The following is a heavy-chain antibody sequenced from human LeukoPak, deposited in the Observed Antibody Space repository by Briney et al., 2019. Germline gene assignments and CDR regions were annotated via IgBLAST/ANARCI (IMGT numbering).Heavy chain of an antibody. J-gene: IGHJ3*02. V-gene: IGHV3-48*04. D-gene: IGHD4-17*01. CDR2: LSSSSSVI. CDR3: ARNNDYGDYRGAFDI. Sequence: PGGSLRLSCAASGFTFSTYAMDWVRQAPGKGLEWVSYLSSSSSVIYHADSVKGRFTISRDNAKNSLYLQMNSLRAEDTALYYCARNNDYGDYRGAFDIWGQGTMVTVSS. CDR1: GFTFSTYA.